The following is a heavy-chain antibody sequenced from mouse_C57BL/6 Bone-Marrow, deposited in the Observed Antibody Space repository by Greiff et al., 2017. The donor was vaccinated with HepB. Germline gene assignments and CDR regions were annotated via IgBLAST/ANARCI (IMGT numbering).Heavy chain of an antibody. CDR1: GYTFTSYW. V-gene: IGHV1-64*01. D-gene: IGHD2-2*01. J-gene: IGHJ2*01. Sequence: QVQLQQSGAELVKPGASVKLSCKASGYTFTSYWMHWVKQRPGQGLEWIGMIHPNSGSTNYNEKFKSKATLTVDKSSSTAYIQLSSLTSEDSAVYYCAQVGMVTTDYWGQGTTLTVSS. CDR3: AQVGMVTTDY. CDR2: IHPNSGST.